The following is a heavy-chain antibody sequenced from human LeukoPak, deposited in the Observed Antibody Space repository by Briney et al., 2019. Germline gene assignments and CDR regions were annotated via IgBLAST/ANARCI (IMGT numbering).Heavy chain of an antibody. D-gene: IGHD1-26*01. CDR3: ARGRGYSGSYFDY. Sequence: SETLSLTCTVSGGSISSYYWSWIRQPPGKGLEWIGYMYYSGSTNYNPSLKSRVTISVDTSKNQFSLKLSSVTAADTAVYYCARGRGYSGSYFDYWGQGTLVTVSS. CDR2: MYYSGST. J-gene: IGHJ4*02. CDR1: GGSISSYY. V-gene: IGHV4-59*12.